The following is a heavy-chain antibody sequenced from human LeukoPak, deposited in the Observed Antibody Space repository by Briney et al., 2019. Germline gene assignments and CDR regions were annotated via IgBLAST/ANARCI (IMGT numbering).Heavy chain of an antibody. Sequence: ASVKVSCKASGYTFTSYGISWVRQAPGQGLEWMGWISAYNGNTNYAQKLQGRVTMTTDTSTSTAYMELRSLRSDDTAVYYCARFGYDFWRGYYISTGYYYYVDVWGKGTTDTVSS. V-gene: IGHV1-18*01. CDR2: ISAYNGNT. CDR3: ARFGYDFWRGYYISTGYYYYVDV. D-gene: IGHD3-3*01. CDR1: GYTFTSYG. J-gene: IGHJ6*03.